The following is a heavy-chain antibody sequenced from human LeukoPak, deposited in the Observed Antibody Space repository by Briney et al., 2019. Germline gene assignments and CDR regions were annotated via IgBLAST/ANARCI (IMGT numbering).Heavy chain of an antibody. CDR1: GFIVSSNY. CDR2: IYSGGST. CDR3: AKGVDIVATSFDY. J-gene: IGHJ4*02. D-gene: IGHD5-12*01. V-gene: IGHV3-53*01. Sequence: GGFLRLSCAASGFIVSSNYMSWVRQAPGKGLEWVSVIYSGGSTYYADSVKGRFTISRDNSKNTLYLQMNNLRAEDTAVYYCAKGVDIVATSFDYWGQGTLVTVSS.